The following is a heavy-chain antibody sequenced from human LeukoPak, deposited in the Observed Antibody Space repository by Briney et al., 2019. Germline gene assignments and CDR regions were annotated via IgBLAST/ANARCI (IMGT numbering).Heavy chain of an antibody. CDR1: GFTFSSYG. CDR2: IRYDGSNK. D-gene: IGHD4/OR15-4a*01. V-gene: IGHV3-30*02. CDR3: AKDEWVTNYALDY. J-gene: IGHJ4*02. Sequence: GGSLRPSCAASGFTFSSYGMHWVRQAPGKGLEWVAFIRYDGSNKYYADSVKGRFTISRDNSKNTLYLQMNSMRAADTAVYYCAKDEWVTNYALDYWGQGTLVTVSS.